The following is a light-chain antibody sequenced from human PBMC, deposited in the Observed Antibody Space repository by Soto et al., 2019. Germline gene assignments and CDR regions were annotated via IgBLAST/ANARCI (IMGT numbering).Light chain of an antibody. J-gene: IGKJ2*01. CDR1: QSVSSN. CDR2: DAS. CDR3: QEQSNWQPFT. Sequence: EIVLTQSPATLSLSPGERATLSCRASQSVSSNLAWYQQKPGQAPRLLIYDASNRATDIPARFSGSGSGTDFTLTISSLEPEDVAVYYCQEQSNWQPFTFGQGTKLEIK. V-gene: IGKV3-11*01.